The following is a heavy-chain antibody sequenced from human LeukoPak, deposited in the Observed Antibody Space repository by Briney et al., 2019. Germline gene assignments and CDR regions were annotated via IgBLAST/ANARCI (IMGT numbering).Heavy chain of an antibody. CDR2: ISSSGGTL. CDR3: ARLPHPDYADAQ. Sequence: PGGSLRLSCEASGLTVSSFAINWVREAPGTGQEWGLYISSSGGTLDYADSLKGRFTVSRDNGKKLVHLQLNSLRPEDTAVYFCARLPHPDYADAQWGQGTLVIVSS. D-gene: IGHD4-17*01. J-gene: IGHJ4*02. CDR1: GLTVSSFA. V-gene: IGHV3-48*03.